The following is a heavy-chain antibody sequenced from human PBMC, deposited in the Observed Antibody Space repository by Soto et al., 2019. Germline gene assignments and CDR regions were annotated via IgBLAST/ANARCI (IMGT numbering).Heavy chain of an antibody. Sequence: EVPLLESGGGLVQPGGSLRLSCAASGFTFTSYAMSWVRQAAGKGLEWVSTLSGSGDSTYYADSVKGRFIISRDNLKNTLHLQMNSLRADDTAVYYCAKGSSWDNYFYYGLDVWGQGTTVTVSS. D-gene: IGHD6-13*01. J-gene: IGHJ6*02. V-gene: IGHV3-23*01. CDR2: LSGSGDST. CDR1: GFTFTSYA. CDR3: AKGSSWDNYFYYGLDV.